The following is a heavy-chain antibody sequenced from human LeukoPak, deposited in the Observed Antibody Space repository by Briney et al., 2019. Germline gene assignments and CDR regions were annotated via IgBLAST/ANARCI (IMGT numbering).Heavy chain of an antibody. CDR3: ARDRGLEPYFDY. CDR2: IIPIFGTA. J-gene: IGHJ4*02. D-gene: IGHD1-1*01. CDR1: GGTFSSYA. Sequence: SVKVPCKASGGTFSSYAISWVRQAPGQGLEWMGGIIPIFGTANYAQKFQGRVTITTDESTSTAYMELSSLRSEDTAVYYCARDRGLEPYFDYWGQGTLVTVSS. V-gene: IGHV1-69*05.